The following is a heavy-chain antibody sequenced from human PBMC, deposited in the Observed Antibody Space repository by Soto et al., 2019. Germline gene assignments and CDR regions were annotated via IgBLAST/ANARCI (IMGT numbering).Heavy chain of an antibody. CDR3: AREENVRYYYDSSGYYYPRPAYYYYGMDV. V-gene: IGHV1-69*06. Sequence: ASVKVSCKASGGTFSSYAISWVRQAPGQGLEWMGGIIPIFGTANYAQKFQGRVTITADKSTSTAYMELSSLRSEDTAVYYCAREENVRYYYDSSGYYYPRPAYYYYGMDVWGQGTTVTVSS. D-gene: IGHD3-22*01. CDR1: GGTFSSYA. CDR2: IIPIFGTA. J-gene: IGHJ6*02.